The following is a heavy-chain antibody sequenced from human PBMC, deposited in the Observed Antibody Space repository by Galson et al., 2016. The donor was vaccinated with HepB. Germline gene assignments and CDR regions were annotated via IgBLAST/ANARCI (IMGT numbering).Heavy chain of an antibody. CDR3: ARIRRDTSGYPIDY. Sequence: ALVKPTQTLTLTCTFSGFSLSTTGMCVSWFRQPPGKALEWLALIDWDDDENYNTSLKTRLTISKDTSKNQVVLTMTNMDPVDTATYYCARIRRDTSGYPIDYWGQGTLVTVSS. D-gene: IGHD3-22*01. CDR1: GFSLSTTGMC. J-gene: IGHJ4*02. V-gene: IGHV2-70*01. CDR2: IDWDDDE.